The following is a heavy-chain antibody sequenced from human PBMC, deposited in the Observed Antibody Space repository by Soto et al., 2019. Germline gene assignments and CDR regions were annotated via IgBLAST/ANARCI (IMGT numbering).Heavy chain of an antibody. J-gene: IGHJ6*02. CDR1: GYTLTDDN. Sequence: ASVKVSCKASGYTLTDDNMDWVRQGPGQGLEWMGRINPNSGGTNYAQKFQGWVTMTRDTSIGTAYMELNRLRSDDTAVYYCARDREVRGVIIDYYYGMDVWGQGTTVTVSS. V-gene: IGHV1-2*04. D-gene: IGHD3-10*01. CDR3: ARDREVRGVIIDYYYGMDV. CDR2: INPNSGGT.